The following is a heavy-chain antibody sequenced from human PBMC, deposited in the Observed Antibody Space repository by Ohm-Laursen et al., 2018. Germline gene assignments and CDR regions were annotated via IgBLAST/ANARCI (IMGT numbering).Heavy chain of an antibody. Sequence: SLRLSCAASGFTFRSYAMFWVRQAPGKGLEWVAVIWYDGSHEYYADSVKGRFTISRDNSNNTLYLQMNSLRAEDTAVYYCARNHFDYWGQGTLAIVSS. CDR2: IWYDGSHE. CDR1: GFTFRSYA. CDR3: ARNHFDY. V-gene: IGHV3-33*07. J-gene: IGHJ4*02.